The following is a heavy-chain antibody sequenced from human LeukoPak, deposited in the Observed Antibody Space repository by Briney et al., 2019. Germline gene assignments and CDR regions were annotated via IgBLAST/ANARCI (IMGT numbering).Heavy chain of an antibody. V-gene: IGHV3-11*01. Sequence: GGSLRLSCAASGFTFSVFYMSWIRQAPGKGLEWVSYITSAGRAIYYADSVQGRFTISRDNARNSLYLQMSGLRAEGTAVYYCASDIVATSGDFWGQGTLVTVSS. D-gene: IGHD5-12*01. CDR1: GFTFSVFY. J-gene: IGHJ4*02. CDR3: ASDIVATSGDF. CDR2: ITSAGRAI.